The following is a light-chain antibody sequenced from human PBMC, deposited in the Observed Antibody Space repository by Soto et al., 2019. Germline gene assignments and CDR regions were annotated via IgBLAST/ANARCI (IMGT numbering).Light chain of an antibody. J-gene: IGKJ1*01. CDR1: ETVSTN. CDR3: QQYNSWPQT. CDR2: DVS. Sequence: ETVLTQSPATLSVSPGERATLSCRASETVSTNLAWYQQRPGQAPRLLIYDVSTGATGIPARFSGRRSGTEFTLTISSLQSEDFGVYYCQQYNSWPQTFGQGTKVDIK. V-gene: IGKV3-15*01.